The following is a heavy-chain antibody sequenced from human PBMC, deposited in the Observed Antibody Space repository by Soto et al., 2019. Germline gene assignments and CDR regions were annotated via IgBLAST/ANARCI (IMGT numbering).Heavy chain of an antibody. J-gene: IGHJ6*02. Sequence: GGSLRLSCAASGFTFSSYDMHWVRQATGKGLEWVSAIGTAGDTYYPGSVKGRFTISRENAKNSLYLQMNSLRAGDTAVYYCARGGRGSYYPYYGMDVWGQGTTVTVSS. CDR1: GFTFSSYD. V-gene: IGHV3-13*01. CDR2: IGTAGDT. D-gene: IGHD1-26*01. CDR3: ARGGRGSYYPYYGMDV.